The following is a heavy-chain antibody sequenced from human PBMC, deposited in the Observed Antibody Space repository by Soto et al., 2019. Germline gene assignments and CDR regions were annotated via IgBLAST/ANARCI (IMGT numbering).Heavy chain of an antibody. CDR1: GGTFSSYA. Sequence: ASVKVSCKASGGTFSSYAISWVRQAPGQGLEWMGGIIPIFGTANYAQKFQGRVTITADESTSTAYMELSSLRSEDTAVYYCARDWSVAVAGTDPYYYGMDVWGQGTTVTVSS. CDR2: IIPIFGTA. CDR3: ARDWSVAVAGTDPYYYGMDV. J-gene: IGHJ6*02. V-gene: IGHV1-69*13. D-gene: IGHD6-19*01.